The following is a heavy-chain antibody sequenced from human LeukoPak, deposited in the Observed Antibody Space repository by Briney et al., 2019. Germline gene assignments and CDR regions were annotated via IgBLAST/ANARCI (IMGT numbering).Heavy chain of an antibody. CDR2: ISWNSGSI. Sequence: GRSLRLSCAASGFTFDDYAMHWVRQAPGKGLEWVSGISWNSGSIGYADSVKGRFTISRDNAKNTLYLQMNSLRAEDTAVYYCARGTSWYCGMDVWGQGTTVTVSS. V-gene: IGHV3-9*01. J-gene: IGHJ6*02. CDR3: ARGTSWYCGMDV. CDR1: GFTFDDYA.